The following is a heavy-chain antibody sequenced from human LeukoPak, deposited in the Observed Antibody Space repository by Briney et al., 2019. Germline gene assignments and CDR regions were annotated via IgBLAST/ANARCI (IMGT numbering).Heavy chain of an antibody. V-gene: IGHV3-66*03. Sequence: PGGSLRLSCAASGFTVSNNYMNWVRQAPGKGLEWVSVIYISGPTYYADSVKGRFTISRDNSKSTVYLQMNSLTTDDTAVYSCAKDFNTVTTLDSWGQGTLVTVSS. D-gene: IGHD4-17*01. J-gene: IGHJ4*02. CDR2: IYISGPT. CDR1: GFTVSNNY. CDR3: AKDFNTVTTLDS.